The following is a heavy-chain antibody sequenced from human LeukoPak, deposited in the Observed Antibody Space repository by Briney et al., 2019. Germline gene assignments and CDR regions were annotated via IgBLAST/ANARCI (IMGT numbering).Heavy chain of an antibody. CDR1: GFTFSSYE. V-gene: IGHV3-48*03. J-gene: IGHJ4*02. CDR3: AREGSDYYDTLTGLDY. CDR2: ISSSGSTI. D-gene: IGHD3-9*01. Sequence: GGSLRLSCAASGFTFSSYEMNWVRQAPGKGLEWVSYISSSGSTIYYADSVKGRFTISRDNAKNPLYLQMNSLRAEDTAVYYCAREGSDYYDTLTGLDYWGQGTLVTASS.